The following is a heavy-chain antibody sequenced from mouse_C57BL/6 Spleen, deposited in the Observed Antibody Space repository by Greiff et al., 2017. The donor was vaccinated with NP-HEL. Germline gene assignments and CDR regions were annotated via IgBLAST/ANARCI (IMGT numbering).Heavy chain of an antibody. CDR2: IYPRDGST. CDR3: AKSSYYGNYLYAMDY. Sequence: VQLQESDAELVKPGASVKISCKVSGYTFTDHTIHWMKQRPEQGLEWIGYIYPRDGSTKYNEKFKGKATLTADKSSSTAYMQLNSLTSEDSAVYFCAKSSYYGNYLYAMDYWGQGTSVTVSS. J-gene: IGHJ4*01. CDR1: GYTFTDHT. D-gene: IGHD2-10*01. V-gene: IGHV1-78*01.